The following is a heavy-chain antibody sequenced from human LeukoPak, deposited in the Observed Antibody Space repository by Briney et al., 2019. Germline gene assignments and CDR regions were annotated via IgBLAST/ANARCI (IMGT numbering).Heavy chain of an antibody. D-gene: IGHD2-15*01. CDR2: INPNSGGT. J-gene: IGHJ4*02. CDR1: GYTFSGYY. CDR3: ARGYCSGGICLENY. V-gene: IGHV1-2*02. Sequence: ASVKVSCKASGYTFSGYYMHWVRQAPGQGLEWMGWINPNSGGTNYAQKFQGRVTMTRDTSIGTAYMELSSLTSDDTAVYYCARGYCSGGICLENYWGQGTLVTVSS.